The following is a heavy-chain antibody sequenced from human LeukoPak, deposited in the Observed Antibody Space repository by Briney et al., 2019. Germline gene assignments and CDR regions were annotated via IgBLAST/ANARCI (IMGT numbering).Heavy chain of an antibody. CDR3: ARGKNYYDSSGYYSHLFGY. CDR2: INHSGST. J-gene: IGHJ4*02. CDR1: GGSFSGYY. Sequence: SETLSLTCAVYGGSFSGYYWSWIRQPPGKGLEWIGEINHSGSTNYNPSLKSRVTISVDTSKDQFSLKLSSVTAADTAVYYCARGKNYYDSSGYYSHLFGYWGQGTLVTVSS. D-gene: IGHD3-22*01. V-gene: IGHV4-34*01.